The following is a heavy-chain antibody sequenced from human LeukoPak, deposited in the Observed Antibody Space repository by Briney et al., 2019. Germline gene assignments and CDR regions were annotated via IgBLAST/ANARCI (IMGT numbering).Heavy chain of an antibody. V-gene: IGHV1-69*13. CDR1: GGTFTSYA. D-gene: IGHD5-18*01. CDR2: IIPIFGTA. J-gene: IGHJ5*02. Sequence: GASVKVSCKASGGTFTSYAIRWVRQAPGQGLEWMGGIIPIFGTANYAQKFQGRVTITADESTSTAYMELSSLRSEDTAVYYCAREGYSYGSWFDPWGQGTLVTVSS. CDR3: AREGYSYGSWFDP.